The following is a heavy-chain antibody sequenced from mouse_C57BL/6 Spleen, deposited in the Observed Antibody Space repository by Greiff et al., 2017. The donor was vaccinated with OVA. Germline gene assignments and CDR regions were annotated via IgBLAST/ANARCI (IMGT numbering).Heavy chain of an antibody. D-gene: IGHD4-1*01. CDR1: GFTFSDYG. CDR2: ISNLAYSI. V-gene: IGHV5-15*01. Sequence: DVKLVESGGGLVQPGGSLKLSCAASGFTFSDYGMAWVRQAPRKGPEWVAFISNLAYSIYYADTVTGRFTISRENAKNTLYLEMSSLRSEDTAMYYCARLTDAMDYWGQGTSVTVSS. CDR3: ARLTDAMDY. J-gene: IGHJ4*01.